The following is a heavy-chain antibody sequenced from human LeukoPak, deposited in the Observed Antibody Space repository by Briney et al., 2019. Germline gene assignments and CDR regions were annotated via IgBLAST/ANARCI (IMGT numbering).Heavy chain of an antibody. CDR2: IYYSGST. J-gene: IGHJ4*02. V-gene: IGHV4-39*01. CDR3: ARQSPDYYDSSGYSWGRGTRRFDY. Sequence: SETLSLTCTVSGGSISSSSYYWGWIRQPPGKGLEWIGSIYYSGSTYYNPSLKSRVTISVGTSKNQFSLKLSSVTAADTAVYYCARQSPDYYDSSGYSWGRGTRRFDYWGQGTLVTVSS. D-gene: IGHD3-22*01. CDR1: GGSISSSSYY.